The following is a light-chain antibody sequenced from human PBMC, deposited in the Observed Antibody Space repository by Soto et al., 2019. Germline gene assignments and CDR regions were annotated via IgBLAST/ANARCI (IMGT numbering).Light chain of an antibody. J-gene: IGLJ2*01. CDR3: SSYTSSRSVV. CDR2: DVS. CDR1: SSDVGGYKY. Sequence: QSVLTQPASVSGSPGQSITISCTGTSSDVGGYKYVSWYQQYPGKAPKLMIYDVSHRPAGVSNRSSGSKSGNTASLIISGLQAEDEADYYCSSYTSSRSVVFGGGTKLTVL. V-gene: IGLV2-14*03.